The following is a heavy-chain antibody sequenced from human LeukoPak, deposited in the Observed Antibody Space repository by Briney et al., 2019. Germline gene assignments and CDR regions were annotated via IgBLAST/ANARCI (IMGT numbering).Heavy chain of an antibody. J-gene: IGHJ4*02. CDR1: GFTFGSSA. CDR3: AKGSLGSWYYFDY. V-gene: IGHV3-23*01. Sequence: GGSLRLSCAASGFTFGSSAMSWVRQAPGKGPEWVSTFSRSGPDTYYADSVKGRFTIFRDNSKNTLYLQMNSIRAEDTAVYYCAKGSLGSWYYFDYWGQGTLVTVSS. CDR2: FSRSGPDT. D-gene: IGHD6-13*01.